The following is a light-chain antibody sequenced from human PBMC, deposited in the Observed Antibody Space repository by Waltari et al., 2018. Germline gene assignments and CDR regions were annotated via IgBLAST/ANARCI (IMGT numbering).Light chain of an antibody. CDR1: QSISSW. V-gene: IGKV1-5*03. J-gene: IGKJ4*01. CDR3: QQYNSHSPLTPLT. Sequence: DIQMTQSPSTLSASVGDRVIITCRASQSISSWLAWYQQKPGKAPKPLIYKASTLERGVPARFGGSGSGTEFTLTITSLQPDDFATYYCQQYNSHSPLTPLTFGGGTKVEIK. CDR2: KAS.